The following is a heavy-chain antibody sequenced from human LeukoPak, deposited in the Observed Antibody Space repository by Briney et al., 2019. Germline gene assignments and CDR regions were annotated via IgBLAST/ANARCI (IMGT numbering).Heavy chain of an antibody. J-gene: IGHJ4*02. V-gene: IGHV3-7*03. CDR3: AKEGRSLQTY. CDR1: GFMFSCNW. D-gene: IGHD5-24*01. CDR2: IKEDGTET. Sequence: GGSLRLSCAASGFMFSCNWMSWVRLAPGKGLEWVANIKEDGTETYYVDSVKGRFTISRDNAKNSLYLRMNSLRVEDTAVYYCAKEGRSLQTYWGQGTLVTVSS.